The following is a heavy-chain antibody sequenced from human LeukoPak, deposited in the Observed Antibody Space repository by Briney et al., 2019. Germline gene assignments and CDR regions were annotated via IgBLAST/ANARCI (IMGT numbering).Heavy chain of an antibody. CDR1: GFTFSSYA. V-gene: IGHV3-23*01. Sequence: PGGPLRLSCAASGFTFSSYAMSWVRQAPGKGLEWVSAISGSGGSTYYADSVKGRFTISRDNSKNTLYLQMNSLRAEDTAVYYCAKSVRSWYLHDAFDIWGQGTMVTVSS. D-gene: IGHD6-13*01. CDR3: AKSVRSWYLHDAFDI. CDR2: ISGSGGST. J-gene: IGHJ3*02.